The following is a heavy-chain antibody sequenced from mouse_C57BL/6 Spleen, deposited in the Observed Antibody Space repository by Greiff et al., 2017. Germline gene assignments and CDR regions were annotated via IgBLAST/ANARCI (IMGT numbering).Heavy chain of an antibody. CDR3: ARHRGYYGNYDAMDY. Sequence: EVMLVESGGDLVKPGGSLKLSCAASGFTFSSYGMSWVRQTPDNRLEWVATISSGGSYTYYPDSVKGRFTISSDNAKNTLYLQMSSLKSEDTAMYYCARHRGYYGNYDAMDYWGQGTSVTVSS. D-gene: IGHD2-1*01. CDR2: ISSGGSYT. CDR1: GFTFSSYG. V-gene: IGHV5-6*01. J-gene: IGHJ4*01.